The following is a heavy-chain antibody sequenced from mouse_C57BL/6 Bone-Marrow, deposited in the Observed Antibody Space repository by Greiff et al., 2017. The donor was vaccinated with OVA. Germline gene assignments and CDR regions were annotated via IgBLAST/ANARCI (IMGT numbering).Heavy chain of an antibody. V-gene: IGHV14-4*01. D-gene: IGHD1-1*01. CDR3: TTTYYYGSSPFAY. CDR2: IDPENGDT. Sequence: EVQLQQSGAELVRPGASVKLSCTASGFNIKDDYMHWVKQRPEQGLEWIGWIDPENGDTEYASKFQAKATITADTSSNTAYLQLSSLTSEDTAVYYCTTTYYYGSSPFAYWGQGTLVTVSA. CDR1: GFNIKDDY. J-gene: IGHJ3*01.